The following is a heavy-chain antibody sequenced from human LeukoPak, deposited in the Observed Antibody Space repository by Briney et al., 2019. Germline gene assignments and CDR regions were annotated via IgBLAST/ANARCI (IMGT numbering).Heavy chain of an antibody. CDR2: IYTSGST. D-gene: IGHD3-10*01. CDR3: ARRYYGSGKNYYMDV. CDR1: GGSISSYY. Sequence: SETLSLTCTVSGGSISSYYWSWIRQPPGKGLEWIGYIYTSGSTNYNPSLKSRVTISVDTSKNQFSLKLSSVTAADPAVYYCARRYYGSGKNYYMDVWGKGTTVTVSS. V-gene: IGHV4-4*09. J-gene: IGHJ6*03.